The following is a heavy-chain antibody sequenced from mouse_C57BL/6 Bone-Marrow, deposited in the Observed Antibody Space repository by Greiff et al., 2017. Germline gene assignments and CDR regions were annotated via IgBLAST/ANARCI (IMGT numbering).Heavy chain of an antibody. CDR2: ISSGSSTI. J-gene: IGHJ4*01. CDR1: GFTFSDYG. Sequence: EVNVVESGGGLVKPGGSLKLSCAASGFTFSDYGMHWVRQAPEKGLEWVAYISSGSSTIYYADTVKGRFTISRDNAKNTLFLQMTSLRSEDTAMYYCARTYYSCSSYAMDYWGQGTSVTVSS. CDR3: ARTYYSCSSYAMDY. D-gene: IGHD1-1*01. V-gene: IGHV5-17*01.